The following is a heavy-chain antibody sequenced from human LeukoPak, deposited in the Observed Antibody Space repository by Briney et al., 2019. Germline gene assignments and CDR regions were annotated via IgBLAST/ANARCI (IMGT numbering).Heavy chain of an antibody. Sequence: GGSLKLSCAASAFTFSGSIMHWVRQAPGKGLEWVGRIRSNRNNYATAYAASVKGRFTISRDDSKNTAYLHMDSLKTEDTALYYCSRLEDSSPIEVAFVIWREGTVVTVSS. V-gene: IGHV3-73*01. J-gene: IGHJ3*02. D-gene: IGHD6-13*01. CDR1: AFTFSGSI. CDR2: IRSNRNNYAT. CDR3: SRLEDSSPIEVAFVI.